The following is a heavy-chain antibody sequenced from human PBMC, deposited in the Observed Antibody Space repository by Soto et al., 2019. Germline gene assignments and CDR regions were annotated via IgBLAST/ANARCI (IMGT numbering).Heavy chain of an antibody. CDR2: INHSGST. D-gene: IGHD6-6*01. CDR3: AREGRLASIAAPPPRRYFDY. CDR1: GGSFSGYY. Sequence: SETLSLTCAVYGGSFSGYYWSWIRQPPGKGLEWIGEINHSGSTNYNPSLKSRVTISVDTSKNQFSLKLSSVTAADTAVYYCAREGRLASIAAPPPRRYFDYWGQGTLVTVSS. J-gene: IGHJ4*02. V-gene: IGHV4-34*01.